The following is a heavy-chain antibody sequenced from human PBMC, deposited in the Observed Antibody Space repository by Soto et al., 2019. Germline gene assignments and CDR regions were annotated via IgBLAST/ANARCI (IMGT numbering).Heavy chain of an antibody. CDR3: ARHDCGGDCYLDWWPLYYFDY. D-gene: IGHD2-21*01. CDR2: IYYSGST. J-gene: IGHJ4*02. Sequence: QLQLQESGPGLVKPSETLSLTCTVSGGSISSSSYYWGWIRQPPGKGLEWIGSIYYSGSTYYNPSLKSRVTISVDTSKNQFSLKLSSVTAADTAVYYCARHDCGGDCYLDWWPLYYFDYWGQGTLVTVSS. CDR1: GGSISSSSYY. V-gene: IGHV4-39*01.